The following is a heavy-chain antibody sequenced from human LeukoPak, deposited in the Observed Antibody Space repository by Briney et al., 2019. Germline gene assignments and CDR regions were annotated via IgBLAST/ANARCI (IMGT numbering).Heavy chain of an antibody. CDR3: AKAYDNSGYIFRYSDY. CDR1: GFTFSSYG. V-gene: IGHV3-23*01. CDR2: ISGSGDST. J-gene: IGHJ4*02. Sequence: PGGSLRLSCAASGFTFSSYGMNWVRQAPGKGLEWVSGISGSGDSTYYADSVKGHFTISRDNSKNTLYLQMNSLRAEDTAVYFCAKAYDNSGYIFRYSDYWGQGTLVTV. D-gene: IGHD3-22*01.